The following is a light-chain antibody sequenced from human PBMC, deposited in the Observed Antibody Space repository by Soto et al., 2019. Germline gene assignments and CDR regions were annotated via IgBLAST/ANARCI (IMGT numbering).Light chain of an antibody. CDR2: DTS. CDR3: LLSYRGAYVV. V-gene: IGLV7-46*01. Sequence: QAVVTQEPSLTVSPGGTVTLTCGSSTGAVTSGHYPYWFQQKPGQAPRTLIYDTSNKHSWTPARFSGSLLGGKAALTLSGAQPEYEAEYSCLLSYRGAYVVFGGGTKLTVL. CDR1: TGAVTSGHY. J-gene: IGLJ2*01.